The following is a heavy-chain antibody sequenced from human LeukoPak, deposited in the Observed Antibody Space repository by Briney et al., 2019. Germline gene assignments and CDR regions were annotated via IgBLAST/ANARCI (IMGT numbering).Heavy chain of an antibody. Sequence: SETLSLTCAVSGGSISSNSYYWGWIRQPPGKGLEWSGSIYYSGSTYYNPSLKSRVTISVDTSKNQFSLMLSSVTAADTAVYYCARGRGVLRYFVFDYWGQGTLVTVSS. V-gene: IGHV4-39*07. CDR1: GGSISSNSYY. CDR2: IYYSGST. J-gene: IGHJ4*02. D-gene: IGHD3-9*01. CDR3: ARGRGVLRYFVFDY.